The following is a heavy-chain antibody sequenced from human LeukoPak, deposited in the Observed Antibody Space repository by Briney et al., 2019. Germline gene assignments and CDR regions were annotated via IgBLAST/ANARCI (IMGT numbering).Heavy chain of an antibody. CDR2: IYSGGST. CDR3: ARHRSNYYFDY. Sequence: GGSLRLSCAASGFTFSNVWMSWVRQAPGKGLEWVSVIYSGGSTYYADSVKGRFTISRDNSKNTLYLQMNSLRAEDTAVYYCARHRSNYYFDYWGQGTLVTVSS. V-gene: IGHV3-66*04. CDR1: GFTFSNVW. J-gene: IGHJ4*02.